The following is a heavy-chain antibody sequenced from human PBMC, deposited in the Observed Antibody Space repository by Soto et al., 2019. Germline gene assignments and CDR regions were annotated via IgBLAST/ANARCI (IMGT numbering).Heavy chain of an antibody. CDR3: ARDHSSSWYSTRHYYYGMDV. V-gene: IGHV3-33*01. CDR1: GFTFSSYG. CDR2: IWYDGSNK. J-gene: IGHJ6*02. D-gene: IGHD6-13*01. Sequence: QVQLVESGGGVVQPGRSLRLSCAASGFTFSSYGMHWVRQAPGKGLEWVAVIWYDGSNKYYADSVKGRFTISRDNSKNALYLKMNSLRAEDTALYYGARDHSSSWYSTRHYYYGMDVWGQGTTVTVSS.